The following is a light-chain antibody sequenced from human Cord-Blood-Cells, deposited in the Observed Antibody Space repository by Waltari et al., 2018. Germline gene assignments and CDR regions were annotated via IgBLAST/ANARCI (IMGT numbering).Light chain of an antibody. V-gene: IGKV3-20*01. CDR2: GAS. CDR3: QQYGSSPWT. J-gene: IGKJ1*01. CDR1: QSVSSSY. Sequence: EIVLTQSPGTLSWSQGERATPPCRASQSVSSSYLAWYQQKPGQAPRLLIYGASSRATGIPDRFSGSGSGTDFTLTISRLEPEDFAVYYCQQYGSSPWTFGQGTKVEIK.